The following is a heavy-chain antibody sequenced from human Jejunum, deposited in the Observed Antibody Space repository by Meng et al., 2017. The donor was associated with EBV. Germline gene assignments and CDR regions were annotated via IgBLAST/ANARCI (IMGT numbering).Heavy chain of an antibody. Sequence: QLVVSGGGLVKTGRSPRLSWAAFGFTFSSYTMSWVRQAPGKGLEWVSAITDSGGSTYYTDSVKGRFTISRDNSKNTLYLQMNSLRAEDTAVYYCAKLTRAWGQGTLVTVSS. CDR2: ITDSGGST. CDR3: AKLTRA. J-gene: IGHJ5*02. V-gene: IGHV3-23*04. CDR1: GFTFSSYT.